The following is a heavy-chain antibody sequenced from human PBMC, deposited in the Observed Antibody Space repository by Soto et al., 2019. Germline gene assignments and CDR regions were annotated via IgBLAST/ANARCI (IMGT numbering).Heavy chain of an antibody. CDR2: IYYNGST. D-gene: IGHD3-22*01. V-gene: IGHV4-30-4*01. J-gene: IGHJ4*02. Sequence: PSETLSLTCTVSGGSISSGDSYWSWIRQPPGKGLEWIGYIYYNGSTYYTPSLKSRVTISVDTSKNQFSLKLTSVTAADTAVYYCARQHYYDSSGYYTWNWGQGTLVTVSS. CDR1: GGSISSGDSY. CDR3: ARQHYYDSSGYYTWN.